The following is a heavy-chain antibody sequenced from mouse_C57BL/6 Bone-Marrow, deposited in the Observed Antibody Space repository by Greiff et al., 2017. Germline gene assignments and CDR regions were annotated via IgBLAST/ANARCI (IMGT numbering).Heavy chain of an antibody. CDR3: ARRDGNYFYYAMDY. CDR1: EYEFPSHD. CDR2: INSDGGST. D-gene: IGHD2-1*01. V-gene: IGHV5-2*01. J-gene: IGHJ4*01. Sequence: EVKLMESGGGLVQPGESLKLSCESNEYEFPSHDMSWVRKTPEKRLELVAAINSDGGSTYYPDTMERRFIISRDNTKKTLYLQMSSLRSEDTALYYCARRDGNYFYYAMDYWGQGTSVTVSS.